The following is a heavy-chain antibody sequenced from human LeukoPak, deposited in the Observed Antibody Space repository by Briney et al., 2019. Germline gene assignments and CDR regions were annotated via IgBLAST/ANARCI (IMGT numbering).Heavy chain of an antibody. J-gene: IGHJ5*02. Sequence: ASVKVSCKASGYTFTSYAMHWVRQAPGQRLEWMGWINAGNGNTKYSQKFQGRVTITRDTSASTAYMELSSLRSEDTAVYYCARDRGHSSGWYREDWFDPWGQGTLATVSS. V-gene: IGHV1-3*01. D-gene: IGHD6-19*01. CDR3: ARDRGHSSGWYREDWFDP. CDR1: GYTFTSYA. CDR2: INAGNGNT.